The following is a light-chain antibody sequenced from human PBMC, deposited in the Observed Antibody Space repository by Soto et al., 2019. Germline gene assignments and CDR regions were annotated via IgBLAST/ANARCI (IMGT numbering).Light chain of an antibody. V-gene: IGKV3-20*01. CDR2: GAS. J-gene: IGKJ4*01. CDR3: QQYGSSHPLT. CDR1: QSVSSSY. Sequence: EIVLMQSPGTLSLSPGGRGTLSCRASQSVSSSYLAWYQQKPGQAPRLLIYGASSRATGIPDRFSGSGSGTDFTLTISRLEPEDFAVYYCQQYGSSHPLTFGGGTKVDIK.